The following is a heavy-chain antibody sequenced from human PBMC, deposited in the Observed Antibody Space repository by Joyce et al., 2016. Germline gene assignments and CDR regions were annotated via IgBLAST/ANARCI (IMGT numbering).Heavy chain of an antibody. J-gene: IGHJ4*02. D-gene: IGHD3-10*01. CDR1: GYTFSDSF. CDR3: ARVPLRRHSPIDF. CDR2: LNPDSGGT. Sequence: QVQLVQSGAEVKKPGASVKVSCKASGYTFSDSFLHWVRQAPGQGLEWMGWLNPDSGGTTYAQKFQGRVTMTRDTSISIAYMVLSRLRSDDTAVYYCARVPLRRHSPIDFWGQGTLVTVSS. V-gene: IGHV1-2*02.